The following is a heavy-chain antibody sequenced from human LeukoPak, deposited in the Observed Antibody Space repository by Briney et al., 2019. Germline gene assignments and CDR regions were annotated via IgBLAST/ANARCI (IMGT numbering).Heavy chain of an antibody. CDR2: INPSGGST. D-gene: IGHD6-13*01. V-gene: IGHV1-46*01. Sequence: ASVKVSCKASGYTFTSYYMHWVRQAPGQGLEWMGIINPSGGSTSYAQKFQGRVTMTRDTSTSTVYMELSSLRSEDTAVYYCARGPRAEGQQPVSLDVWGKGTTVTVSS. CDR3: ARGPRAEGQQPVSLDV. J-gene: IGHJ6*04. CDR1: GYTFTSYY.